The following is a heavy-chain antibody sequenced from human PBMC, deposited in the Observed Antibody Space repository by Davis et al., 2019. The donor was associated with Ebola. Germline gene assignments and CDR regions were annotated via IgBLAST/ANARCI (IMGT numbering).Heavy chain of an antibody. Sequence: SVKVSCKASGGTFSSYAISWVRQAPGQGLEWMGGIIPIFGTANYAQKFQGRVTITADESTSTAYMELSSLRSEDTAVYYCARDQINFGIPHYYFDYWGQGTLVTVSS. CDR3: ARDQINFGIPHYYFDY. CDR2: IIPIFGTA. J-gene: IGHJ4*02. D-gene: IGHD3-3*01. V-gene: IGHV1-69*13. CDR1: GGTFSSYA.